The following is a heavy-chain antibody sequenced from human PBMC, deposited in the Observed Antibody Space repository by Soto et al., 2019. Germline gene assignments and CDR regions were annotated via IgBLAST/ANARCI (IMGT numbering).Heavy chain of an antibody. V-gene: IGHV1-3*01. CDR1: GYTFTSYA. J-gene: IGHJ5*02. CDR2: INAGNGNT. D-gene: IGHD3-3*02. CDR3: ARDRIRGIRGINWFDP. Sequence: ASVKVSCKASGYTFTSYAMHWVRQAPGQRLEWMGWINAGNGNTKYSQKFQGRVTITRDTSASTAYMELSSLRSEDTAVYYCARDRIRGIRGINWFDPWGQGTLVTVSS.